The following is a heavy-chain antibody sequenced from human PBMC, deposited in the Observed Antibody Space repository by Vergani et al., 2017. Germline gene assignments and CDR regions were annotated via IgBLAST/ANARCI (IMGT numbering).Heavy chain of an antibody. V-gene: IGHV3-21*01. CDR3: ARDQVTLTNDFDY. Sequence: EVQLVESGGGLVKPGGSLRLSCAASGFTFSSYSMNWVRQAPGKGLEWVSSISSSSSYIYYADSVKGRFTISRDNAKNSLYLQMNSLRAEDTAVYYCARDQVTLTNDFDYWDQGTLVTVSS. D-gene: IGHD4-17*01. CDR1: GFTFSSYS. J-gene: IGHJ4*02. CDR2: ISSSSSYI.